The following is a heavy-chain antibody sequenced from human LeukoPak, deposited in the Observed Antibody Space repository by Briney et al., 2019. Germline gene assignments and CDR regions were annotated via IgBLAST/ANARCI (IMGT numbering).Heavy chain of an antibody. D-gene: IGHD3-16*02. V-gene: IGHV3-30*02. CDR3: AKDVSSGMDV. CDR1: GFIFRNYG. CDR2: IRYDGRTD. J-gene: IGHJ6*03. Sequence: GESLRLSCAASGFIFRNYGMHWVRQAPGKGLEWVAFIRYDGRTDSYAASVKGRFTISRDNSDNTLYLQMSSLAAEDTAAYYRAKDVSSGMDVWGKGTTVSVSS.